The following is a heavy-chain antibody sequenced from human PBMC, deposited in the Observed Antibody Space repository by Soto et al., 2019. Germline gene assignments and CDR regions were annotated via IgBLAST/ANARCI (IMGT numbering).Heavy chain of an antibody. CDR3: ARDGWLAVADTYYYYGMDV. CDR1: GYTFTSYG. J-gene: IGHJ6*02. D-gene: IGHD6-19*01. Sequence: VASVKVSCKASGYTFTSYGISWVRQAPGQGLEWMGWISAYNGNTNYAQKLQGRVTMTTDTSTSTAYMELRSLRSDDTAVYYCARDGWLAVADTYYYYGMDVWGQGTTVTVSS. V-gene: IGHV1-18*01. CDR2: ISAYNGNT.